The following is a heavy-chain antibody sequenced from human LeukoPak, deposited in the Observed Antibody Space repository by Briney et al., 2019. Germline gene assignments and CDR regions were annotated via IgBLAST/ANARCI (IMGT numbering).Heavy chain of an antibody. Sequence: SVKVSCKASGYTFTSYYMHWVRQAPGQGLEWMGRIIPTLGIANYAQKFQGRVSITADTSTSTSYMELSSLRSEDTAVFYCARDCRSVSCYSVDYWGQGTLVTVSS. CDR2: IIPTLGIA. J-gene: IGHJ4*02. CDR3: ARDCRSVSCYSVDY. V-gene: IGHV1-69*04. D-gene: IGHD2-15*01. CDR1: GYTFTSYY.